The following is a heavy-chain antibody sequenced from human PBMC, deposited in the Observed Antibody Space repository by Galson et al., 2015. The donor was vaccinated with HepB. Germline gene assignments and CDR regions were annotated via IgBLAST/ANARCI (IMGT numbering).Heavy chain of an antibody. Sequence: SVKVSCKASGYTFTNYALHWLRQAPGQRLEWMGWINAGTGNSESSQKFQGRVTITRDTSASTAHMEMSSLRFEDTAVYYCARSPLTYCPTSSCLSPFNYWGQGTLVTVSS. CDR1: GYTFTNYA. J-gene: IGHJ4*02. CDR3: ARSPLTYCPTSSCLSPFNY. D-gene: IGHD2-2*01. V-gene: IGHV1-3*01. CDR2: INAGTGNS.